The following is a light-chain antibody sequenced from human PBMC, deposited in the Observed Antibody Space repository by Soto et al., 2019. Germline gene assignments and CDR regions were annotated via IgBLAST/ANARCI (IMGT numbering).Light chain of an antibody. V-gene: IGLV2-23*01. CDR1: SSDVGSYNL. CDR2: EGS. Sequence: ALTQPASVSGSPGQSITISCTGTSSDVGSYNLVSWYQQHPGKAPKLMIYEGSKRPSGVSNRFSGSKSGNTAFLTISGLQAEDEADYYCCSYAGSSTVVFGGGTKLTVL. CDR3: CSYAGSSTVV. J-gene: IGLJ2*01.